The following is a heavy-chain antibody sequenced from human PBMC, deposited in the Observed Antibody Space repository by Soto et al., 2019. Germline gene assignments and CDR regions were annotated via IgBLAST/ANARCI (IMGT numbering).Heavy chain of an antibody. D-gene: IGHD6-6*01. J-gene: IGHJ5*02. Sequence: QVQLQESGPGLVKPSQTLSLTCTISGGSISSGDYYWSWIRQPPGKGLEWIGYIYYSGSTHYNPSLKSRVTISVDTSKNQFSLKLSSVTAADTAVYYCARERPDGARLDPWGQGTLVTVSS. CDR1: GGSISSGDYY. CDR2: IYYSGST. CDR3: ARERPDGARLDP. V-gene: IGHV4-30-4*01.